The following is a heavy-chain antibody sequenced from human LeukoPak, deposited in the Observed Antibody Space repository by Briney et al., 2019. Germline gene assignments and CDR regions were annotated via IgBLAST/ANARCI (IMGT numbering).Heavy chain of an antibody. V-gene: IGHV3-9*01. Sequence: GGSLRLSCAASGFTFDDYAMHWVRQAPGMGLEWVSGISWNSGSIGYADSVKGRFTISRDNAKNSLYLQMSSLRAEDTAVYYCARSGSFDYWGQGTLVTVSS. CDR1: GFTFDDYA. J-gene: IGHJ4*02. D-gene: IGHD3-22*01. CDR3: ARSGSFDY. CDR2: ISWNSGSI.